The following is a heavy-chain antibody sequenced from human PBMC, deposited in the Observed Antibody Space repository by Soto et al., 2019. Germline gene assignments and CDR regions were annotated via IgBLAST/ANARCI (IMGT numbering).Heavy chain of an antibody. V-gene: IGHV4-30-4*01. CDR2: IYYSGST. D-gene: IGHD6-13*01. CDR3: ARGGSSWFYYYYYGMDV. J-gene: IGHJ6*02. Sequence: SETLSLTCTVSGGSISSGDYYWSWIRQPPGKGLEWIGYIYYSGSTYYNPSLKSRVTISVDTSKIQFSLKLSSVTAADTAVYYCARGGSSWFYYYYYGMDVWGQGTTVTVSS. CDR1: GGSISSGDYY.